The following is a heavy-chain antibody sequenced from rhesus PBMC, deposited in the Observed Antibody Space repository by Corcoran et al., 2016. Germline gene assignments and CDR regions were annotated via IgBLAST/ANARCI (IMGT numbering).Heavy chain of an antibody. V-gene: IGHV4-80*01. CDR3: ARARGYNFWSGPSVGDFDY. J-gene: IGHJ4*01. Sequence: QVQLQESGPGLVKPSETLSLPCAVPGAFISRYWWSWIRPPPGKGLGGMGEINGNSGSTYYNPSLKSRVTISKDASKNQFSLKLSSVTAADTAVYYCARARGYNFWSGPSVGDFDYWGQGVLVTVSS. CDR2: INGNSGST. CDR1: GAFISRYW. D-gene: IGHD3-3*01.